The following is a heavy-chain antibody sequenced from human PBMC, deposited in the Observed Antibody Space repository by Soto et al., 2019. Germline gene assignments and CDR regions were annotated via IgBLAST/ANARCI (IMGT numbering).Heavy chain of an antibody. CDR1: GGSISSGGYY. CDR2: IYYSGST. J-gene: IGHJ4*02. Sequence: SETLSLTCTVSGGSISSGGYYWSWIRQHPGKGLEWIGYIYYSGSTYYNPSLKSRVTISVDTSKHQFSLKLSSVTAADTAVYYCASHRPQPSSTLLRFLEGFGGLDYWGQGTLVTVSS. CDR3: ASHRPQPSSTLLRFLEGFGGLDY. V-gene: IGHV4-31*03. D-gene: IGHD3-3*01.